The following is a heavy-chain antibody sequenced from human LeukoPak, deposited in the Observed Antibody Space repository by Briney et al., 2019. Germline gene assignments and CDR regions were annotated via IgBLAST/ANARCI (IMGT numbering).Heavy chain of an antibody. D-gene: IGHD4-17*01. CDR2: IKSKTDGGTT. J-gene: IGHJ4*02. V-gene: IGHV3-15*01. CDR1: GFTFSNAW. Sequence: GGSLRLSCAASGFTFSNAWMSWVRQAPGKGLEWVGRIKSKTDGGTTDYAAPVKGRFTISRDDSKNALYLQMNSLKTEDTAVYYCTTGYGDYFSFDYWGQGTLVSVSS. CDR3: TTGYGDYFSFDY.